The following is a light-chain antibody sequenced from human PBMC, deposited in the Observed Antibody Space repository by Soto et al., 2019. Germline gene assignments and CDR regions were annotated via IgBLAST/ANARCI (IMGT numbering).Light chain of an antibody. V-gene: IGKV3-20*01. CDR2: GAS. CDR3: QQYDSSFT. J-gene: IGKJ4*01. CDR1: QHVTTTY. Sequence: IVLTQSPATLSLSPGERATLSCTASQHVTTTYIAWYQQKFGQAPRLLIYGASTRTTGTPDRFTGGGVGTDFTLTISRVEPEDFAVYYCQQYDSSFTFGGGTKVEMK.